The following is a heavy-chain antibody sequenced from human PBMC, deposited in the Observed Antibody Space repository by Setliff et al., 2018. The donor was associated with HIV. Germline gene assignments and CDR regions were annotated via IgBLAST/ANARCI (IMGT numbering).Heavy chain of an antibody. CDR3: ARDIADTVDYYFDY. J-gene: IGHJ4*02. Sequence: VASVKVSCKASGYTFTSYGISWVRQAPGQGLEWMGWISAYNGNTNYAQKLQGRVTMTTDTSTSTAYMELRSLRSDDTAVYYCARDIADTVDYYFDYWGQGTLVTVSS. CDR1: GYTFTSYG. CDR2: ISAYNGNT. D-gene: IGHD6-13*01. V-gene: IGHV1-18*01.